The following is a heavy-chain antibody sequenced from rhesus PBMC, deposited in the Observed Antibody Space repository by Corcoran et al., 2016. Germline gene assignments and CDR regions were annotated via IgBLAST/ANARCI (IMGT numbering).Heavy chain of an antibody. D-gene: IGHD3-9*01. CDR3: ARVLRDDYVDY. CDR1: GGSISSDY. J-gene: IGHJ4*01. CDR2: IFGSSGST. Sequence: QVHLQESGPGLVKPSETLSLTCAISGGSISSDYWNWIRQPPGEGLEWIGYIFGSSGSTYYKSSLKSRVTISKDTSKNQFSLKLSSVTAADTAVYYCARVLRDDYVDYWGQGVLVTVSS. V-gene: IGHV4S7*01.